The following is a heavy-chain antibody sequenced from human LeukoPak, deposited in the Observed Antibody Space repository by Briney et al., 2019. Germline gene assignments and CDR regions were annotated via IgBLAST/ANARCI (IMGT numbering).Heavy chain of an antibody. CDR2: IYSGGST. CDR1: GFTVSSNY. V-gene: IGHV3-53*01. D-gene: IGHD1-26*01. CDR3: ARHHGSYSLRDYYYYGMDV. J-gene: IGHJ6*02. Sequence: GSLRLSCAASGFTVSSNYMTWVRQAPGKGLEWVSVIYSGGSTYYAGSVKGRFTISRDNSKNTLYLQMNSLRAEDTAVYYCARHHGSYSLRDYYYYGMDVWGQGTTVTVSS.